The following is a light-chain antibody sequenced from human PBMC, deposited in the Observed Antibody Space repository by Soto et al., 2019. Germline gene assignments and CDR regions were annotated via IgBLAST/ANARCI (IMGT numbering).Light chain of an antibody. V-gene: IGLV2-11*01. CDR3: CSHAGSSVV. CDR1: SSDVGAYNH. CDR2: DVS. J-gene: IGLJ1*01. Sequence: QSALTQPRSVSGSPGQSVTISCTGTSSDVGAYNHVSWYQQHPGKAPKLMIYDVSKRPSGVPDRFSGSKSGNTASLPISGLQAEDEADYYCCSHAGSSVVFGTGTKLTVL.